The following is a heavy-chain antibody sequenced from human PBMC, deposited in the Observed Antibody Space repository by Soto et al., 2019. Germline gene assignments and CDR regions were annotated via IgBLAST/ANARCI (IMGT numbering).Heavy chain of an antibody. J-gene: IGHJ6*02. V-gene: IGHV3-30*18. Sequence: GGSLRLSCAASGFTFSSYGMHWVRQAPGKGLECVAVISYDGSNKYYADSVKGRFTISRDNSKNTLYLQMNSLRAEDTAVYYCAKDGIAARSFGMDVWGQGTTVTVSS. D-gene: IGHD6-6*01. CDR1: GFTFSSYG. CDR2: ISYDGSNK. CDR3: AKDGIAARSFGMDV.